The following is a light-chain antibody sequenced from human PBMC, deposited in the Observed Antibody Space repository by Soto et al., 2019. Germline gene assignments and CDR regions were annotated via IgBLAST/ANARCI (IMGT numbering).Light chain of an antibody. CDR3: PTWGTGIP. J-gene: IGLJ3*02. CDR2: VNSDGSH. V-gene: IGLV4-69*02. Sequence: QLVLTQSPSASASLGASVKLTCTLDSGHRNYAIAWHQQQPGKGPRYLMKVNSDGSHNQGDGIPGRFSGSSSGAERYLIISSLQSEDEADYYCPTWGTGIPFGGGTQLTVL. CDR1: SGHRNYA.